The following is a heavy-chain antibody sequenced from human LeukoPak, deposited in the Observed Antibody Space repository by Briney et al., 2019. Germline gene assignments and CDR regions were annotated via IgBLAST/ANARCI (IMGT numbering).Heavy chain of an antibody. D-gene: IGHD6-13*01. CDR1: GFTFSNHG. CDR2: ISKSGDYT. CDR3: ARRGGSSRGSQGDDY. V-gene: IGHV3-11*03. J-gene: IGHJ4*02. Sequence: PGGSLRLSCAASGFTFSNHGMNWIRQAPGKGLEWVSHISKSGDYTNYADSVKGRFTISRDNARNSLFLQMNSLRAEDTAVYYCARRGGSSRGSQGDDYWGQGTQVTVSS.